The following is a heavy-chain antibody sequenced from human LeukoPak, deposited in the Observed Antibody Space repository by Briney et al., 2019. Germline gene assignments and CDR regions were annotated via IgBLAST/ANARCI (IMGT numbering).Heavy chain of an antibody. J-gene: IGHJ2*01. CDR1: GFTFSSYA. Sequence: GGSLRLSCAASGFTFSSYAMHWVRQAPGKGLEWVAVISYDGSNKYYADSVKGRFTISRDNSKNTLYLQMNSLRTEDTAVYYCARERPMVRGVIPWYFDLWGRGTLVNVFS. CDR3: ARERPMVRGVIPWYFDL. V-gene: IGHV3-30-3*01. D-gene: IGHD3-10*01. CDR2: ISYDGSNK.